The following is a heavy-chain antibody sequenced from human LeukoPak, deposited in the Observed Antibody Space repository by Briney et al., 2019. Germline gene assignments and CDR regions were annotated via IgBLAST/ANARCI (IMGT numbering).Heavy chain of an antibody. J-gene: IGHJ4*02. V-gene: IGHV3-21*01. D-gene: IGHD2-2*01. CDR2: ISSSSSYI. Sequence: GGSLRLSCAASGFTFSSYSMNWVRQAPGKGLEWVSSISSSSSYIYFADSVKGRFTISRDNAKNSLYLQMNSLRAEDTAVYYCARSRCSSTSCYRTRYFDYWGQGTLVTVSS. CDR3: ARSRCSSTSCYRTRYFDY. CDR1: GFTFSSYS.